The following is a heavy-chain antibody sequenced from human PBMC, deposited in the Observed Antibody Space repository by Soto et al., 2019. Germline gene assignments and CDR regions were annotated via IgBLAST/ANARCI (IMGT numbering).Heavy chain of an antibody. CDR3: AEVKLSWGLSGSPRNAFDI. J-gene: IGHJ3*02. CDR2: IYYSGST. D-gene: IGHD3-22*01. CDR1: GGSISSGGYY. V-gene: IGHV4-31*03. Sequence: QVQLQESGPGLVKPSQTLSLTCTVSGGSISSGGYYWSWIRQHPGKGLQCLGYIYYSGSTYYNPSLKRRVNISVETSKKQDCLKLSAVTAAYTAVYYCAEVKLSWGLSGSPRNAFDIWGQGTMVTVSS.